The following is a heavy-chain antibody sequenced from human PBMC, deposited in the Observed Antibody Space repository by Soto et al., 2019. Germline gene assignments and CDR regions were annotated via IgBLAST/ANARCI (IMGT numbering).Heavy chain of an antibody. D-gene: IGHD3-10*01. Sequence: EVQLLESGGKLVQPGGSLTLSCAASGFTFSTYAMAWVRQSPGKGLEWVSGVSASGLNTDYADPVKGRFYISRKKSKKTGSLHMNSLRAEDTAVYYWAKGRPGRTSWYLFDYWGQGTPVTVSS. CDR2: VSASGLNT. CDR1: GFTFSTYA. CDR3: AKGRPGRTSWYLFDY. V-gene: IGHV3-23*01. J-gene: IGHJ4*02.